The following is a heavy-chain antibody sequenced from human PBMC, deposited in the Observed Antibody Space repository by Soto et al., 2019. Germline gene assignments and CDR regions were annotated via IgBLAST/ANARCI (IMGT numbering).Heavy chain of an antibody. CDR3: ARTDYSYGYYYYYGMDV. CDR2: IYPGDSDT. J-gene: IGHJ6*02. V-gene: IGHV5-51*01. CDR1: GYSFTSYW. D-gene: IGHD5-18*01. Sequence: GESLKISCKGSGYSFTSYWIGWVRQMPGKGLEWMGFIYPGDSDTRYSPSFQGQVTISADKSISTAYLQWSSLKASDTAMYYCARTDYSYGYYYYYGMDVWGQGTTVTVSS.